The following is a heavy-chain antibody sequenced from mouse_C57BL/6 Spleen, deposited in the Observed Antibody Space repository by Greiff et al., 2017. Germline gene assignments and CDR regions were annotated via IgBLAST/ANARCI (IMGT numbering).Heavy chain of an antibody. CDR3: ARGSPYYAMDY. CDR2: IYPGDGDT. V-gene: IGHV1-82*01. CDR1: GYAFSSSW. Sequence: VQLQESGPELVKPRASVKISCKASGYAFSSSWMNWVKQRPGKGLEWIGRIYPGDGDTNYNGKFKGKATLTADKSSSTAYMQLSSLTSEDSAVYFCARGSPYYAMDYWGQGTSVTVSS. J-gene: IGHJ4*01. D-gene: IGHD1-1*01.